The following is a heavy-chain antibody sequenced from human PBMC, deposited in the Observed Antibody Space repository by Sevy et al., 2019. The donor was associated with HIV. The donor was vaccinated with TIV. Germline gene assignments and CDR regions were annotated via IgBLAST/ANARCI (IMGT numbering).Heavy chain of an antibody. J-gene: IGHJ4*02. CDR2: ISGSGNTI. Sequence: GGSLRLSCAASGFIFSDYYMSWIRQAPGKGVEWVSYISGSGNTIYYPDSVKGRFTISRDNAKDSLYLQMNSLRAEDTAVYYCARAGGSWALRYWGQGSLVTVSS. V-gene: IGHV3-11*01. D-gene: IGHD1-26*01. CDR1: GFIFSDYY. CDR3: ARAGGSWALRY.